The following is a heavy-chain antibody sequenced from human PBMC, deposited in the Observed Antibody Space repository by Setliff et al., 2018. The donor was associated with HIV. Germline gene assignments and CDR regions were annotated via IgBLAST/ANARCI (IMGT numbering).Heavy chain of an antibody. CDR2: INPNSGGT. D-gene: IGHD1-26*01. Sequence: ASVKVSCKASGYTFTGYYMHWVRQAPGQGLEWMGRINPNSGGTNYAQKFRGRVTMTRDTSISTAYMELSRLRSDDTAVYYCARDLVGATGFDYWGQGTLVTVSS. CDR3: ARDLVGATGFDY. CDR1: GYTFTGYY. V-gene: IGHV1-2*06. J-gene: IGHJ4*02.